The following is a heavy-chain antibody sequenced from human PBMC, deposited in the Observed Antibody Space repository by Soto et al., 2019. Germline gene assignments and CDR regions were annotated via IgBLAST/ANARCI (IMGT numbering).Heavy chain of an antibody. CDR2: IIYSGDI. J-gene: IGHJ6*02. D-gene: IGHD2-2*03. V-gene: IGHV4-39*01. CDR1: GASISSYNY. CDR3: ARLNGYCISTNCHGYYGMDV. Sequence: SETLSLTCNVSGASISSYNYWGWFRQPPGKGLEWIGSIIYSGDIMYNPSLQSRLTLFVDTSKNQFSPKLSSVTAADTAVYYCARLNGYCISTNCHGYYGMDVWGQGTTVT.